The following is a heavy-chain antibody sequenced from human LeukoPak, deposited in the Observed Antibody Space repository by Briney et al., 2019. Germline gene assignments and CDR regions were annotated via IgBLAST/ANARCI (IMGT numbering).Heavy chain of an antibody. J-gene: IGHJ4*02. CDR2: IVVGSGNT. D-gene: IGHD3-22*01. CDR3: AAAYYYDSSGYSDVDY. V-gene: IGHV1-58*01. CDR1: GFTFTSSA. Sequence: SVKVSRKASGFTFTSSAVQWVRQARGQRLEWIGWIVVGSGNTNYAQKFQERVTITRDMSTSTAYMELSSLRSEDTAVYYCAAAYYYDSSGYSDVDYWGQGTLVTVSS.